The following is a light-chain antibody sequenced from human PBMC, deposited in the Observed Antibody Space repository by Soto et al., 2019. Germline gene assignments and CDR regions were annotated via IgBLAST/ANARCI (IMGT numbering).Light chain of an antibody. Sequence: DIVLTQSPDSLAVSLGERATINCKSSQSVLYSSNNKNYFAWYQQKPGQPPKLLISWASTRESGVPDRFSGSGSGTDFTLTISCLQAEDVAVYYCQQYYSTPLTFGGGTKVEIK. CDR1: QSVLYSSNNKNY. CDR2: WAS. V-gene: IGKV4-1*01. CDR3: QQYYSTPLT. J-gene: IGKJ4*01.